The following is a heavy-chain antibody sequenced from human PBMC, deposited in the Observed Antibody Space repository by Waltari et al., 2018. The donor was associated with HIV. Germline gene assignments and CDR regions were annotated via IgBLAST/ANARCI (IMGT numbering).Heavy chain of an antibody. J-gene: IGHJ5*02. Sequence: EVKLSASGGDSVQPGVSLTLSCTTSGFIFSTYAMSWVRQAPGKGLEWVSSISGGGGNTYYADSVKCRFTISRDNSKNTFYLQMNDLTSEDTAIYFCAVGGHLIGASWGQGTRVTVSS. CDR2: ISGGGGNT. CDR3: AVGGHLIGAS. D-gene: IGHD3-10*01. CDR1: GFIFSTYA. V-gene: IGHV3-23*01.